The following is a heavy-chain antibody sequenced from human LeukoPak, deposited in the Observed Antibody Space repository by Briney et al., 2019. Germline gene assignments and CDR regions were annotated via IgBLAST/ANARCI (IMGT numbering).Heavy chain of an antibody. CDR3: ARARLVRGPVTPLYYFDY. V-gene: IGHV1-8*01. CDR1: GYTFTTYD. CDR2: MNPNSADT. J-gene: IGHJ4*02. Sequence: ASVKVSCKASGYTFTTYDINWVRQATGQGLEWMGWMNPNSADTGYAQKFQGRVTITRNTSISTAYMELNSLRSDDTPVYYCARARLVRGPVTPLYYFDYWGQGVLVTVSS. D-gene: IGHD2-8*02.